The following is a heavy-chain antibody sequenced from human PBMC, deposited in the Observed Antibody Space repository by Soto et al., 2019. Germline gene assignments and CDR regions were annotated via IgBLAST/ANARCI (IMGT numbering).Heavy chain of an antibody. CDR2: INAGNGNT. V-gene: IGHV1-3*01. Sequence: ASVEVSCKASGFSFIDYSILWVRQAPGQSLEWLGWINAGNGNTKYSHKFQDRVTITSDTSATTTYMELRSLRSEDTAVFYCARSAKKTWLPDLWGQVSMVTVYS. CDR1: GFSFIDYS. J-gene: IGHJ1*01. D-gene: IGHD5-12*01. CDR3: ARSAKKTWLPDL.